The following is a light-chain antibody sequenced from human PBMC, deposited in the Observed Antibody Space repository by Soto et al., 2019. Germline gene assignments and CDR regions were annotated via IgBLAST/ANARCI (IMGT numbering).Light chain of an antibody. CDR3: QQTYTTPRT. CDR2: ATS. J-gene: IGKJ1*01. V-gene: IGKV1-39*01. Sequence: DIQMTQSPSSLSASLGDRFTITCQASQAITKYLNWYQQKPGKAPTLLISATSTLQSGVPSRFSGSGSGTDFTLTITSLQPEDFATYYCQQTYTTPRTFGQGTKVDIK. CDR1: QAITKY.